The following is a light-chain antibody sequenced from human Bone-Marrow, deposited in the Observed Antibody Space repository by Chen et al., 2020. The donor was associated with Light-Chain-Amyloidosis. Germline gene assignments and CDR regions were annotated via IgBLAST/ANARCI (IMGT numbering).Light chain of an antibody. CDR3: SSYTSSSTLVV. CDR1: SSDVGGYNY. CDR2: DVS. J-gene: IGLJ2*01. Sequence: QPALTQPASVSGSPGQSITISCTGPSSDVGGYNYVSWYQQHPGKAPKLMIYDVSKRPSGVSNRFSGSKSGNTASLTISGLQAEDEADYYCSSYTSSSTLVVFGGGTKLTVL. V-gene: IGLV2-14*01.